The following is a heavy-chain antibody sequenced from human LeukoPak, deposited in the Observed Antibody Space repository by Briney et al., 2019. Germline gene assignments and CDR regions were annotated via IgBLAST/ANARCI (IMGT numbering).Heavy chain of an antibody. CDR2: IYYSGST. J-gene: IGHJ4*02. V-gene: IGHV4-39*01. CDR3: VRHKGPYDRTSPFDY. Sequence: KPSETLSLTCTVSGGSISSSSYYWGWIRQPPGKGLEWIGSIYYSGSTYDNPSLKSRVTISVDTSKNQFSLKLSSVTAADTAVYYCVRHKGPYDRTSPFDYWGQGTLVTVSS. CDR1: GGSISSSSYY. D-gene: IGHD3-22*01.